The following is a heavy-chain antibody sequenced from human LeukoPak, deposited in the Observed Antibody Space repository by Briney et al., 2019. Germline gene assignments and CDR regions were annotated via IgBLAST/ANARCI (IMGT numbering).Heavy chain of an antibody. CDR2: INTDGSNR. J-gene: IGHJ4*02. V-gene: IGHV3-7*01. CDR1: GLTFSAAW. D-gene: IGHD3-22*01. CDR3: ADFDRS. Sequence: PGGSLRLSCAASGLTFSAAWVSWVRQAPGKGLEWVATINTDGSNRYYVDSVKGRFTISRDNAKNSLYLQMDSLRADDTALYYCADFDRSWGQGTLVTVSS.